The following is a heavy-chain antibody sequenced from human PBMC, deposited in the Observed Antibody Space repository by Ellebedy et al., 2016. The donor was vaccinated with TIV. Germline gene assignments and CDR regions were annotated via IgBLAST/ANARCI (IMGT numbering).Heavy chain of an antibody. J-gene: IGHJ4*02. Sequence: MPSETLSLTCAVYGGSFSGYYWSWIRQPPGKGLEWIGEINHSGSTNYNPSLKSRVTVSVDTSKNQFSLKLSSVTAADTAVYYCARGRQWLVKEGLDYWGQGTLVTVSS. CDR1: GGSFSGYY. V-gene: IGHV4-34*01. CDR3: ARGRQWLVKEGLDY. CDR2: INHSGST. D-gene: IGHD6-19*01.